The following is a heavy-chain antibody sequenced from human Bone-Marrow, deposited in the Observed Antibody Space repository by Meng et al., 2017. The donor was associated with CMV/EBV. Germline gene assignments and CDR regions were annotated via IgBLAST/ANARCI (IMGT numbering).Heavy chain of an antibody. CDR3: ASSHIGESALDY. V-gene: IGHV3-23*01. CDR2: FSTGTST. Sequence: GESLKISCAASGFTFSSYAMTWVRQSPGKGLEWVSVFSTGTSTYYADSVKGRFTISRDSSRDTLYLQMNSLRAEDTAVYYCASSHIGESALDYWGQGTLVTVSS. CDR1: GFTFSSYA. D-gene: IGHD3-10*01. J-gene: IGHJ4*02.